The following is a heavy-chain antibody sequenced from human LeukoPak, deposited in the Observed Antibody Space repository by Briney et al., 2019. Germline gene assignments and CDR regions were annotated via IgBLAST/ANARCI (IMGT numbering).Heavy chain of an antibody. J-gene: IGHJ6*03. Sequence: SETLSLTCTVSGGSISRSSSYWGWIRQPPGMGLEWIGSIYYSGSSYYNPSLKSRVTISVDTSKNQFSLKLSSVTAADTAVYYCARVLWTYYYYMDVWGKGTTVTVSS. V-gene: IGHV4-39*07. CDR1: GGSISRSSSY. CDR2: IYYSGSS. D-gene: IGHD3-10*01. CDR3: ARVLWTYYYYMDV.